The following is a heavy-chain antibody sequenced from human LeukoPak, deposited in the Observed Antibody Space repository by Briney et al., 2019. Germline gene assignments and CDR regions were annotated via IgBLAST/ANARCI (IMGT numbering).Heavy chain of an antibody. CDR1: GFTFSSYG. CDR2: IWYGGSNK. J-gene: IGHJ1*01. D-gene: IGHD6-13*01. Sequence: GRSLRLSCAASGFTFSSYGMHWVRQAPGKGLEWVAVIWYGGSNKYYGESAKGRFTISRDNSKKTLYLQMNSLRAEDTAVYYCARAKGPGIAAAGEYFQHWGQGTLVTVSS. V-gene: IGHV3-33*01. CDR3: ARAKGPGIAAAGEYFQH.